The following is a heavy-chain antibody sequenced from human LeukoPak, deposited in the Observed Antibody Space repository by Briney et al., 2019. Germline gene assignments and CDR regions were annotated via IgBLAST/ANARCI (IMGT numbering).Heavy chain of an antibody. Sequence: ASVKVSCKASGGTFSSYAISWVRQAPGQGLEWMGGIIPIFGTANYAQKFQGRVTITADESTNTAYMELSSLRSEDTAVYYCARSIAARFGVSGPKDAFDIWGQGTMVTVSS. D-gene: IGHD6-6*01. V-gene: IGHV1-69*13. CDR3: ARSIAARFGVSGPKDAFDI. CDR1: GGTFSSYA. J-gene: IGHJ3*02. CDR2: IIPIFGTA.